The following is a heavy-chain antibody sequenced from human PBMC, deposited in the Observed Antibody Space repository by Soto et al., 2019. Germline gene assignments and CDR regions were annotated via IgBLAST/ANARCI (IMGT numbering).Heavy chain of an antibody. V-gene: IGHV1-69*06. CDR2: IIPIFGTA. D-gene: IGHD3-22*01. J-gene: IGHJ4*02. CDR3: ARLYYYDSSGYRDPPLFDY. Sequence: SVKVSCKASGGTFCSYAISWVRQAPGQGLEWMGGIIPIFGTANYAQKFQGRVTMTADKSTSTAYMELSSLRSEDTAVYYCARLYYYDSSGYRDPPLFDYWGQGTLVTV. CDR1: GGTFCSYA.